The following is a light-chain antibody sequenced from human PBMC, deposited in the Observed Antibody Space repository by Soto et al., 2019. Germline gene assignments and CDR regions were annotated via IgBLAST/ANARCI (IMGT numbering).Light chain of an antibody. CDR3: QPYGSSPWT. J-gene: IGKJ1*01. CDR1: QSVSISY. Sequence: EVVLTQYPGTLSVSPAERATLACSATQSVSISYLVWHQRKPAQPPRLLIYAAPRRATGLSDRFSASGSGTDLTLTISRLEPADFAVYSCQPYGSSPWTFGQGTKV. CDR2: AAP. V-gene: IGKV3-20*01.